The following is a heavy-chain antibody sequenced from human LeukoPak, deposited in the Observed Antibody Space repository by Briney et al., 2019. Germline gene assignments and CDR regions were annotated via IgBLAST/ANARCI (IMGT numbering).Heavy chain of an antibody. D-gene: IGHD4-17*01. J-gene: IGHJ6*03. CDR3: ARDRERVTTVTTWDYYYYYYMDV. CDR2: INPNSGGT. V-gene: IGHV1-2*02. Sequence: GASVKVSCKASGYTFTGYYMHWVRQAPGQGLEWMGWINPNSGGTNYAQKFQGRVTMTRDTSISTAYMELSRLRSDDTAVYYCARDRERVTTVTTWDYYYYYYMDVWGKGTTVTISS. CDR1: GYTFTGYY.